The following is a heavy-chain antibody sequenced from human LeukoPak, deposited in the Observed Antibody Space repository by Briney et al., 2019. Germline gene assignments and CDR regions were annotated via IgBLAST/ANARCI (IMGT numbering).Heavy chain of an antibody. CDR2: IRYDGSNK. Sequence: GGSLRLSCAASGFSFGSYGMHWVRQAPGKGLEWVAFIRYDGSNKYYADSVKGRFTISRDNSKNTLYLQMNSLRAEDTAVYYCANLDSSGYSVFDYWGQGTLVTVSS. J-gene: IGHJ4*02. D-gene: IGHD3-22*01. CDR1: GFSFGSYG. V-gene: IGHV3-30*02. CDR3: ANLDSSGYSVFDY.